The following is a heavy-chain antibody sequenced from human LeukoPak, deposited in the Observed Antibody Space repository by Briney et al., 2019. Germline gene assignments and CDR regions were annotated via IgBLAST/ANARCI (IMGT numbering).Heavy chain of an antibody. V-gene: IGHV4-59*08. CDR1: GGSISSYY. J-gene: IGHJ4*02. CDR2: IYYSGST. Sequence: SETLSLTCTVSGGSISSYYWSWIRQPPGKGLEWIGYIYYSGSTNYNPSLKSRVTISVDTSKNQFSLKLSSVTAADTAVYYCARRADYFDYWGQGTLVTVSS. CDR3: ARRADYFDY.